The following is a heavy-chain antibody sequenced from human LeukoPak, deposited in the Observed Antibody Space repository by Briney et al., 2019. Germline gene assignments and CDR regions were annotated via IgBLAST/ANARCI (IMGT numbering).Heavy chain of an antibody. CDR2: IKTEAEDGKT. Sequence: PGGSLRLSCAASGFIFSKAWMAWVRQAPGKGLEWVCHIKTEAEDGKTDYAARVKGRFTISRDDAKSTLYLQMNSLNTEDTAVYFCTSALNLVLGELLGYWGQGTLVTVSS. CDR1: GFIFSKAW. V-gene: IGHV3-15*01. CDR3: TSALNLVLGELLGY. D-gene: IGHD3-16*01. J-gene: IGHJ4*02.